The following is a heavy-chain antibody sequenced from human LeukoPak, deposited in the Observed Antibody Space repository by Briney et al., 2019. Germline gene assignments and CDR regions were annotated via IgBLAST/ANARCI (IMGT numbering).Heavy chain of an antibody. CDR1: GGSISSSSYY. V-gene: IGHV4-39*01. J-gene: IGHJ4*02. D-gene: IGHD1/OR15-1a*01. CDR3: ARNNIGTRTYDY. CDR2: IYYSGST. Sequence: SETLFLTCTVSGGSISSSSYYWGWIRQRPGKGLDWIGNIYYSGSTYYNPSLKSRVTISVDTSNNQFSLKLTSVTAADTAVYYCARNNIGTRTYDYWGQGTLVTVSS.